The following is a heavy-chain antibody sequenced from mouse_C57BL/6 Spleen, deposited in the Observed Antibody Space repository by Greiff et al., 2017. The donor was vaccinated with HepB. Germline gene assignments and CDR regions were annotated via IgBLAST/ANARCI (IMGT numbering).Heavy chain of an antibody. CDR3: AREGGNTAWFAY. V-gene: IGHV1-19*01. Sequence: LKESGPVLVKPGASVKMSCKASGYTFTDYYMNWVKQSHGKSLEWIGVINPYNGGTSYNQKFKGKATLTVDKSSSTAYMELNSLTSEDSAVYYCAREGGNTAWFAYWGQGTLVTVSA. D-gene: IGHD2-1*01. J-gene: IGHJ3*01. CDR2: INPYNGGT. CDR1: GYTFTDYY.